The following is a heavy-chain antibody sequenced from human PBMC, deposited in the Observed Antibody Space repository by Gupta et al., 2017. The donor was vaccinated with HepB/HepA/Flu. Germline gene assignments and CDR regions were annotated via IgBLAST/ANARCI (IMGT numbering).Heavy chain of an antibody. V-gene: IGHV3-30-3*01. CDR3: ARGRLMVRGVIEYYFDY. CDR2: ISYDGSNK. CDR1: GFTFIGYA. Sequence: VELVESGGGVLQPGRSLSLSCAASGFTFIGYALHCGRQAPGKGLEWVAVISYDGSNKYYADSVKGRFTIYRDNSENTLYLQMNSLRAEETAVYYCARGRLMVRGVIEYYFDYWGQGTLVTVSS. J-gene: IGHJ4*02. D-gene: IGHD3-10*01.